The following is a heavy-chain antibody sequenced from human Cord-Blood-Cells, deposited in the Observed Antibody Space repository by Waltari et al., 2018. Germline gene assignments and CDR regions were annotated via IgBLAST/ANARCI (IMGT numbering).Heavy chain of an antibody. J-gene: IGHJ4*02. Sequence: QVQLVESGGGVVQPGRSLRLSCAASGFTFSSYGMHWVLQAPGKGLEWVAVIWYDGSNKYYADSVKGRFTISRDNSKNTLYLQMNSLRAEDTAVYYCARGTESNDYWGQGTLVTVSS. V-gene: IGHV3-33*01. CDR3: ARGTESNDY. CDR1: GFTFSSYG. CDR2: IWYDGSNK. D-gene: IGHD4-4*01.